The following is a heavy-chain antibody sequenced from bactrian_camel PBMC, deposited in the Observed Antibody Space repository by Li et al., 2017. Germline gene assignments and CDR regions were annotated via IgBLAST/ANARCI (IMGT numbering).Heavy chain of an antibody. CDR3: AARTNCSAASPAEFGH. CDR1: GYSYRTYS. Sequence: QLVESGGGSVQAGGSLRLSCTGSGYSYRTYSMAWFRQVPGKEREEEREAVAIIDNGGKLKYAESVKGRFTISLGNAKNIVYLQMDSLKPEDSAMYYCAARTNCSAASPAEFGHWGQGTQVTVS. D-gene: IGHD3*01. V-gene: IGHV3S53*01. J-gene: IGHJ4*01. CDR2: IDNGGKL.